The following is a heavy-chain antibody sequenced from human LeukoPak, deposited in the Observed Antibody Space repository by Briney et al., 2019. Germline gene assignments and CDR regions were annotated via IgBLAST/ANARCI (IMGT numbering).Heavy chain of an antibody. CDR1: GFTFSSYA. J-gene: IGHJ4*02. V-gene: IGHV3-21*01. Sequence: GGSLRLSCTASGFTFSSYAMNWVRQAPGMGLEWVSSISSSSSYIYYADSVKGRFTISRDNAKNSLYQQMNSLRAEDTAVYYCARDSLSGSLGDYWGQGTLVTVSS. D-gene: IGHD1-26*01. CDR3: ARDSLSGSLGDY. CDR2: ISSSSSYI.